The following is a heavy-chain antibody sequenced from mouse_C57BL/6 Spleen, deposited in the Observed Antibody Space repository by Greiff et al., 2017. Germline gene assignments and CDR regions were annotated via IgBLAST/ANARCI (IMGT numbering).Heavy chain of an antibody. D-gene: IGHD1-1*01. J-gene: IGHJ4*01. Sequence: VQLKESGPELVKPGASVKISCKASGYTFTDYYINWVKQRPGQGLEWIGWIFPGSGSTYYNETFKGKATLTVDKSSSTAYMLLSSLTSEDSAVYFCAREGYYGGYAMDYWGQGTSVTVSS. CDR1: GYTFTDYY. CDR2: IFPGSGST. V-gene: IGHV1-75*01. CDR3: AREGYYGGYAMDY.